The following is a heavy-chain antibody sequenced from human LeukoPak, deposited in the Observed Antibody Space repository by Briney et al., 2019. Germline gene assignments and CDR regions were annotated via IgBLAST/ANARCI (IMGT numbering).Heavy chain of an antibody. CDR1: GFTFSSYW. D-gene: IGHD6-19*01. CDR2: IKQDGSEK. J-gene: IGHJ2*01. Sequence: GGSLRLSCAASGFTFSSYWMSWVRQAPGKGLEWVANIKQDGSEKYYVDSVKGRFTISRDNAKNSLYLQMNSLRAGDTAVYYCVRGGSSSAWNNWFSDLWGRGTLVTVSS. V-gene: IGHV3-7*01. CDR3: VRGGSSSAWNNWFSDL.